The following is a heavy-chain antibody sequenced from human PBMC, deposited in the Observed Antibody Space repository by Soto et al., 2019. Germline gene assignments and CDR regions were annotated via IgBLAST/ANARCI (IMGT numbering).Heavy chain of an antibody. D-gene: IGHD6-19*01. V-gene: IGHV1-8*01. CDR1: GYTFTSYD. CDR3: ARGLKQGLVRRWRYFDY. J-gene: IGHJ4*02. Sequence: QVQLVQSGAEVKKPGASVKVSCKASGYTFTSYDINWVRQATGQGLEWMGWMNPKSGNTGSAQKFQGRVTMTRNTSISTAYMELSSLRSEDTAVYYCARGLKQGLVRRWRYFDYWGQGTLVTVSS. CDR2: MNPKSGNT.